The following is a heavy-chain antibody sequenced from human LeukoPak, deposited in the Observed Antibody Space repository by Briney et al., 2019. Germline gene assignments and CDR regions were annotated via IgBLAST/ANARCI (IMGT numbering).Heavy chain of an antibody. Sequence: SETLSLTCTVSGASINTTNFYWAWIRQPPGKGLESIGNIHYTGRTYSNASLNSRVTISVDTSKNQFSLKLTSVSTADTAVYYCARQGSMTRGGYWLDPWGRGTLVIVSS. CDR2: IHYTGRT. D-gene: IGHD3-10*01. J-gene: IGHJ5*02. CDR3: ARQGSMTRGGYWLDP. V-gene: IGHV4-39*01. CDR1: GASINTTNFY.